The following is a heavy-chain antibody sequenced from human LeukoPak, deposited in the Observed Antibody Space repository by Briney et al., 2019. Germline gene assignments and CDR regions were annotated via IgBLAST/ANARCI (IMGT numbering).Heavy chain of an antibody. Sequence: GGSLRLSCAASRFTFDDYALHWVRQAPGKGLEWVSGISWNSGSIGYADSVKGRFTISRDNAKNSLYLQMNSLRAEDTALYYCAKDILRESYALDYWGQGTLVTVSS. CDR2: ISWNSGSI. J-gene: IGHJ4*02. CDR1: RFTFDDYA. D-gene: IGHD2-2*01. V-gene: IGHV3-9*01. CDR3: AKDILRESYALDY.